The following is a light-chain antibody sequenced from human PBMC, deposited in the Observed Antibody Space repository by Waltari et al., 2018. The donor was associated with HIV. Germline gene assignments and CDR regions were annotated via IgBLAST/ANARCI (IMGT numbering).Light chain of an antibody. CDR2: AAS. CDR3: QQTYSGRT. J-gene: IGKJ1*01. V-gene: IGKV1-39*01. CDR1: QNINSY. Sequence: DIRMTQSPLSLSASVGDRVSIACRASQNINSYLNWYQQKPGKAPKLLIYAASSLQSGVPSRFSGSGSGTDFTLTIKILEPEDVGTYYCQQTYSGRTFGQGTKVEIK.